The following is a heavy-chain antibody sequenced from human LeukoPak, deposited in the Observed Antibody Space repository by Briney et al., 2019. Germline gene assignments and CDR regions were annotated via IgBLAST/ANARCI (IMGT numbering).Heavy chain of an antibody. Sequence: GGSLRLSCAASGFTFSSYGMHWVRQAPGKGLEGVAVIWYDGSNKYYADSVKGRFTISRDNSKNTLYLQMNSLRAEDTAVYYCARVSRYYYYYYMDVWGKGTTVTVSS. V-gene: IGHV3-33*01. J-gene: IGHJ6*03. CDR1: GFTFSSYG. CDR3: ARVSRYYYYYYMDV. CDR2: IWYDGSNK.